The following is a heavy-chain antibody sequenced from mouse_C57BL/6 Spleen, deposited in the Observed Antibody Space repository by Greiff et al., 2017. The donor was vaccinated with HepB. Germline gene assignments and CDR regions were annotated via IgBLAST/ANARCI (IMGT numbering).Heavy chain of an antibody. J-gene: IGHJ2*01. CDR1: GFNIKDDY. CDR2: IDPENGDT. Sequence: EVQLQQSGAELVRPGASVKLSCTASGFNIKDDYMHWVKQRPEQGLEWIGWIDPENGDTEYASKFQGKATITADTSSNTAHLQLSSLTSEDTAVYYCTTRSSLGYWGQGTTLTVSS. V-gene: IGHV14-4*01. D-gene: IGHD1-1*01. CDR3: TTRSSLGY.